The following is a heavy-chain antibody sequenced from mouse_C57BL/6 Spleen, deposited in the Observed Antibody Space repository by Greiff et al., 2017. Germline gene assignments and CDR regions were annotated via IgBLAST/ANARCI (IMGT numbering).Heavy chain of an antibody. J-gene: IGHJ4*01. CDR3: ADYLYAMDY. V-gene: IGHV1-82*01. Sequence: VQLQQSGPELVKPGASVKISCKASGYAFSSSWMNWVKQRPGKGLEGIGRIYPGDGDTNYNGKFKGKATLTADKSSSTAYMQLSSLTSEDSAVYFCADYLYAMDYWGQGTSVTVSS. CDR1: GYAFSSSW. D-gene: IGHD5-5*01. CDR2: IYPGDGDT.